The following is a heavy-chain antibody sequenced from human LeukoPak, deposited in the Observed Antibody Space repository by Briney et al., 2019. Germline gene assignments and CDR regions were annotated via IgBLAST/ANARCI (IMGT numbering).Heavy chain of an antibody. CDR3: ARGNRRLGYYGSGSRLPFDS. CDR1: GFTFSNAW. D-gene: IGHD3-10*01. CDR2: FNHNGIT. J-gene: IGHJ4*02. Sequence: GSLRLSCAASGFTFSNAWMSWVRQAPGKGLEWIGEFNHNGITSYNPSLKSRVTISIDTSKNQFSLKLNSVTAADTAVYYCARGNRRLGYYGSGSRLPFDSWGQGTLVTVSS. V-gene: IGHV4-34*01.